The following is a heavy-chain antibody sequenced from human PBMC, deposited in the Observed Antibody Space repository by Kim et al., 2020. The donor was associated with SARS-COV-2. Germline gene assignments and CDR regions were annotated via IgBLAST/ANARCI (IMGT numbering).Heavy chain of an antibody. Sequence: GGSLRLSCAVSGFAFSNYAMSWVRQAPGKGLEWVSGISNTGVSTYYADSVTGRFTISRDNSKNTLYLQMNSLRAEDTAIYYCAKENRWLPYFDYWGQGILVTVSS. D-gene: IGHD5-12*01. J-gene: IGHJ4*02. CDR1: GFAFSNYA. CDR2: ISNTGVST. V-gene: IGHV3-23*01. CDR3: AKENRWLPYFDY.